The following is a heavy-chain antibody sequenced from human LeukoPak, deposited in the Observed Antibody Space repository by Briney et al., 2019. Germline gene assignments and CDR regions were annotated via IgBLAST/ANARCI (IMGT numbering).Heavy chain of an antibody. D-gene: IGHD3-16*02. V-gene: IGHV4-34*01. CDR2: INHSGST. CDR1: GGSFSGYY. J-gene: IGHJ4*02. Sequence: SETLSLTCAVYGGSFSGYYWSWIRQPPGKGPEWIGEINHSGSTNYNPSLKSRVTISVDTSKNQFSLKLSSVTAADTAVYYCARGLSYDYVWWSYRRPKYSDYWGQGTLVTVSS. CDR3: ARGLSYDYVWWSYRRPKYSDY.